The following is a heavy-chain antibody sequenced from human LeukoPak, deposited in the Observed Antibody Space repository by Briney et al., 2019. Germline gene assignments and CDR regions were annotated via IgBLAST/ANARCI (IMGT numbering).Heavy chain of an antibody. Sequence: GASVKVSCKVSGYTLTELSMHWVRQAPGQGLEWMGWIGVYNGNTKYAQNLQDRVSMTTDTPTNTAYMELRSLRSDDTAVYYCARDLFVEDSGNFSWGQGTLVTVSS. J-gene: IGHJ5*02. D-gene: IGHD3-10*01. V-gene: IGHV1-18*01. CDR2: IGVYNGNT. CDR3: ARDLFVEDSGNFS. CDR1: GYTLTELS.